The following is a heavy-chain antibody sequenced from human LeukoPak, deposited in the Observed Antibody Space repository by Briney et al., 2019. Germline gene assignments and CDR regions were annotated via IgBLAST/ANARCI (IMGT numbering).Heavy chain of an antibody. CDR3: ARDYTWGSPYGSGGPNNWFDP. Sequence: GASVKVSCKASGYTFTSYGISWVRQAPGQGLEWMGWISAYNGNTNYAQKLQGRVTMTTDTSTSTAYMELRSLRSDDTAVYYCARDYTWGSPYGSGGPNNWFDPWGQGTLVTFSS. J-gene: IGHJ5*02. V-gene: IGHV1-18*01. CDR2: ISAYNGNT. CDR1: GYTFTSYG. D-gene: IGHD3-10*01.